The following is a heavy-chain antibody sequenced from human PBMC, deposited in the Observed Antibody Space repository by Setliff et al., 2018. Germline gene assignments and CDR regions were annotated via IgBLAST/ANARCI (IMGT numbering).Heavy chain of an antibody. CDR1: GLSLSSTGVA. CDR2: IYWDDDK. Sequence: SGPTLVNPTQTLTLTCTLSGLSLSSTGVAVGWFRQPPGKAPEWLALIYWDDDKRYSPSLKSRLTITKDTSKNQVVLTMTNMDPVDTATYFCARDSTLYSGYYGMNVWGQGTTVTVSS. J-gene: IGHJ6*02. V-gene: IGHV2-5*02. CDR3: ARDSTLYSGYYGMNV. D-gene: IGHD3-22*01.